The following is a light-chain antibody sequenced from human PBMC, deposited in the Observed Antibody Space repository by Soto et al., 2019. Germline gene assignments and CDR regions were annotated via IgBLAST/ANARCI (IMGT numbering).Light chain of an antibody. V-gene: IGLV1-44*01. CDR3: AVWDDSRSGHWV. CDR2: GNN. J-gene: IGLJ3*02. CDR1: SSNIGRNG. Sequence: QSVLTQPPSASATPGQRVTISCSGSSSNIGRNGVNWYQQLPGTAPKLLIYGNNKRPSGVPDRFSGSKSGTSASLAISGLQSDDEADYYCAVWDDSRSGHWVFGGGTQLTVL.